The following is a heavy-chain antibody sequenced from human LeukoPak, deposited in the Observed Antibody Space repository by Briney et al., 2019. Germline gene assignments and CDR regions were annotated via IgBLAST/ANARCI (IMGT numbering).Heavy chain of an antibody. Sequence: TGGSLRLSCAASGFTFSSYSTNWVRQAPGKGLEWVSFISRRSSYIYYADSVKGRFTISRDNAKNSLYLQMNSLRAEYTAVYYCARDRERYYDFWSGPDAFDIWGQGTMVTVSS. CDR3: ARDRERYYDFWSGPDAFDI. CDR1: GFTFSSYS. CDR2: ISRRSSYI. D-gene: IGHD3-3*01. V-gene: IGHV3-21*01. J-gene: IGHJ3*02.